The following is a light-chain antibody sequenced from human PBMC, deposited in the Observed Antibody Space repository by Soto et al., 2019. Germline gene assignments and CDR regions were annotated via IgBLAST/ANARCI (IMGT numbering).Light chain of an antibody. Sequence: DIQMTQSPTSLSASVGDRVTITCRASQDIRNFVAWYQQKPGKAPKLLIYAASTLQSGVPSRFSGSGSVTAFTLTINSLQPEDVATYSCQKYSSVPVFGPGTKVEIK. CDR1: QDIRNF. CDR2: AAS. J-gene: IGKJ3*01. CDR3: QKYSSVPV. V-gene: IGKV1-27*01.